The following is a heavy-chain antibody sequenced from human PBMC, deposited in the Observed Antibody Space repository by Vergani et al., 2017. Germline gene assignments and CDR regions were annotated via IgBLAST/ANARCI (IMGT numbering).Heavy chain of an antibody. J-gene: IGHJ6*02. D-gene: IGHD6-13*01. CDR1: GYTFTGYY. CDR3: ARGGLPKQRMDV. CDR2: ISAYNGNT. V-gene: IGHV1-18*04. Sequence: QVQLVQSGAEVQKPGASVKVSCKASGYTFTGYYMHWVRQAPGQGLEWMGWISAYNGNTNYAQKPQGRVTMTTDTSTSTAYMELRSLRSDDTAVYYCARGGLPKQRMDVWGQGTTVTVSS.